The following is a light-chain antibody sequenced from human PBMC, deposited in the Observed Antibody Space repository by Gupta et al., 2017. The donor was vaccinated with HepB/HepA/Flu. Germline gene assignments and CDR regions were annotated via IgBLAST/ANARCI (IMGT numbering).Light chain of an antibody. V-gene: IGKV2-40*01. CDR3: MQRREFPLT. CDR1: QSLLESDDGNTY. J-gene: IGKJ3*01. Sequence: IVMTQSPLFLLVTPGEPASISCRYSQSLLESDDGNTYLDWYLQKPGQSPQLLISTVSSRSSGVPDRFSGSGSGTDFTLKITRVEAEEVGVYYCMQRREFPLTFGPGTKVELK. CDR2: TVS.